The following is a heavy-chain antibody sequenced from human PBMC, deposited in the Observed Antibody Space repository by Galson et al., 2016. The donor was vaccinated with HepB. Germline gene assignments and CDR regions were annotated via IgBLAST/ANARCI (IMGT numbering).Heavy chain of an antibody. CDR3: ANRY. CDR2: ICENGDNT. Sequence: SLRLSCAATGFTFSGYGMSWVRQAPGKGLEWVSIICENGDNTYYADSVKGRFTISRDNSKNTLYLQMNSLRAEDTAVYNCANRYWGQGILVTVSS. CDR1: GFTFSGYG. V-gene: IGHV3-23*01. J-gene: IGHJ4*02.